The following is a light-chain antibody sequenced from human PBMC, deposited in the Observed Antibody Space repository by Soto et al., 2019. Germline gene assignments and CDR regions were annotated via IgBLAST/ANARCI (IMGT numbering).Light chain of an antibody. CDR2: AAS. V-gene: IGKV1-8*01. CDR1: QGISSY. J-gene: IGKJ3*01. CDR3: QQYYSYPVT. Sequence: AIRMTQSPSSLSASTGDRVTITCRASQGISSYLAWYQQKPGKAPKLLIYAASTLQSGVPSRFSGSGSGTDFTLTISCLQSEDFAIYYRQQYYSYPVTFGPGTKVDIK.